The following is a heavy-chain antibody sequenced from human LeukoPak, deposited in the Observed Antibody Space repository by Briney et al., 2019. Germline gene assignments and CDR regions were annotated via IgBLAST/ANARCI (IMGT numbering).Heavy chain of an antibody. CDR2: ISSSSSYI. Sequence: SXXXVRQAPGKGLEWVSSISSSSSYIYYADSVKGRFTISRDNAKNSLYLQMNSLRAEDTAVYYCARDQDGDYFDYWGQGTLVTVSS. J-gene: IGHJ4*02. V-gene: IGHV3-21*01. D-gene: IGHD2-8*01. CDR3: ARDQDGDYFDY. CDR1: S.